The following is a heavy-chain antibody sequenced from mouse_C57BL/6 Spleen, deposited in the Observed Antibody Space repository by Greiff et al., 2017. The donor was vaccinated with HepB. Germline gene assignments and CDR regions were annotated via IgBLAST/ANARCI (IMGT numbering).Heavy chain of an antibody. D-gene: IGHD1-1*01. V-gene: IGHV2-9-1*01. J-gene: IGHJ4*01. CDR2: IWTGGGT. CDR3: ASYYGSSYGFYYAMDY. Sequence: VKLVESGPGLVAPSQSLSITCTVSGFSLTSYAISWVRQPPGKGLEWLGVIWTGGGTNYNSALKSRLSISKDNSKSQVFLKMNSLQTDDTARYYCASYYGSSYGFYYAMDYWGQGTSVTVSS. CDR1: GFSLTSYA.